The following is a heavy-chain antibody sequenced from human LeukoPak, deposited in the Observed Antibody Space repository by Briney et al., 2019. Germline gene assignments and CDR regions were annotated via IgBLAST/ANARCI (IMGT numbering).Heavy chain of an antibody. V-gene: IGHV3-30*18. CDR3: AKDPSFRSSKDYYGMDV. CDR2: ISYDGSNK. CDR1: GFTFSSYG. D-gene: IGHD6-13*01. J-gene: IGHJ6*02. Sequence: GGSLRLSCAASGFTFSSYGMHWVRQAPGKGLEWVAVISYDGSNKYCADSVKGRFTISRDNSKNTLYLQMNSLRAEDTAVYYCAKDPSFRSSKDYYGMDVWGQGTTVTVSS.